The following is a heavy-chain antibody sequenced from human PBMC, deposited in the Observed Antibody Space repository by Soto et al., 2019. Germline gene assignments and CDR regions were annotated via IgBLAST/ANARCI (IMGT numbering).Heavy chain of an antibody. CDR2: IFYSGTT. Sequence: TLSLTFTVSGDSISSADYYWSWILQTPWKGLEWIGHIFYSGTTYYNPSLKSRLTISVDTSKNHFSLRLTSVTAADTAVYYCTRDLWVEPELYYYGMDVWGQGTTVTVSS. J-gene: IGHJ6*02. V-gene: IGHV4-30-4*01. CDR3: TRDLWVEPELYYYGMDV. CDR1: GDSISSADYY. D-gene: IGHD1-1*01.